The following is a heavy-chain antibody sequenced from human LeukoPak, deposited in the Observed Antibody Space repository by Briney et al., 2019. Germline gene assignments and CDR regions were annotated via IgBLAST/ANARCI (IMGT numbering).Heavy chain of an antibody. CDR3: AREGDYYDTSGYYYVRWFDY. Sequence: SETLSLTCTVSDGSISTYYWSWIRQPAGNGLEWIGRIYTGGSTNYNPSLNSRVTMSVDTSKNQFSLKLSSVTAADTAVYYCAREGDYYDTSGYYYVRWFDYWGQGTLVTVSS. V-gene: IGHV4-4*07. J-gene: IGHJ4*02. CDR2: IYTGGST. CDR1: DGSISTYY. D-gene: IGHD3-22*01.